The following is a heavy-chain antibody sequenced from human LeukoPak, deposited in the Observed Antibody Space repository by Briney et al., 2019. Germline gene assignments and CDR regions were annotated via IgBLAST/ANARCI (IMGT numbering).Heavy chain of an antibody. CDR2: SNAGNGNT. Sequence: ASVTVSFKASGYTFTIYAMHWVRQAPGQRLEWMGWSNAGNGNTKYSQEFQGRVTITRDTSASTAYMELSSLRSEDMAVYYCAHGGYGDYGFFDYWGQGTLVTVSS. CDR1: GYTFTIYA. D-gene: IGHD4-17*01. CDR3: AHGGYGDYGFFDY. V-gene: IGHV1-3*02. J-gene: IGHJ4*02.